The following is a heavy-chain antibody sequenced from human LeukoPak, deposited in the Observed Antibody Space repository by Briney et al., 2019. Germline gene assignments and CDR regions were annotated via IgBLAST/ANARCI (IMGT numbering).Heavy chain of an antibody. J-gene: IGHJ4*02. Sequence: PSETLSLTCTVSGGSISSSSYYWGWIRQPPGKGLEWIGEINHSGSTNYNPSLKSRVTISVDTSKNQFSLKLSSVTAADTAVYYCARKVPLYDFWSGSPGAHFDYWGQGTLVTVSS. CDR2: INHSGST. CDR1: GGSISSSSYY. D-gene: IGHD3-3*01. CDR3: ARKVPLYDFWSGSPGAHFDY. V-gene: IGHV4-39*07.